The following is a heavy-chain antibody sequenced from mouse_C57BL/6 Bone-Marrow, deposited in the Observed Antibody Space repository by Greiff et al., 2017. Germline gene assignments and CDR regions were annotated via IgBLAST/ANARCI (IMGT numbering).Heavy chain of an antibody. Sequence: QVQLQQPGAELVKPGASVKLSCKASGYTFTSYWMPWVKQRPGQGLEWIGMIHPNSGSTNYNEKFKSQVTLTVDKSSSTAYMQLSSLTSEDSAVCYCARPSNYVDYWGQGTTLTVSS. V-gene: IGHV1-64*01. CDR3: ARPSNYVDY. CDR1: GYTFTSYW. J-gene: IGHJ2*01. CDR2: IHPNSGST.